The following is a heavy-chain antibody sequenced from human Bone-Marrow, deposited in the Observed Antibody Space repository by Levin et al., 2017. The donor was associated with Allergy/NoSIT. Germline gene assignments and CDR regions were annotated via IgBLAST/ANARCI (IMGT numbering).Heavy chain of an antibody. CDR3: ARLALSGGDILTGYYQNGYFDL. D-gene: IGHD3-9*01. Sequence: SETLSLTCTVSGGSISSSSYYWGWIRQPPGKGLEWIGSIYYSGSTYYNPSLKSRVTISVDTSKNQFSLKLSSVTAADTAVYYCARLALSGGDILTGYYQNGYFDLWGRGTLVTVSS. V-gene: IGHV4-39*01. CDR1: GGSISSSSYY. CDR2: IYYSGST. J-gene: IGHJ2*01.